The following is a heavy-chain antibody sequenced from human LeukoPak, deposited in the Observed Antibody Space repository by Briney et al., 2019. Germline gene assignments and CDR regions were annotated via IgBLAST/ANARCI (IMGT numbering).Heavy chain of an antibody. Sequence: ASVKVSCKASGYTFTSYYMHWVRQAPGQGLEWMGIINPSGGSTSYAQKFQGRVTMTIDTATRTVYMEVRSLRSDDTAVYYCARDPYYYERGGYYLNWFDPWGQGTLVTVSS. CDR3: ARDPYYYERGGYYLNWFDP. J-gene: IGHJ5*02. CDR2: INPSGGST. V-gene: IGHV1-46*01. D-gene: IGHD3-22*01. CDR1: GYTFTSYY.